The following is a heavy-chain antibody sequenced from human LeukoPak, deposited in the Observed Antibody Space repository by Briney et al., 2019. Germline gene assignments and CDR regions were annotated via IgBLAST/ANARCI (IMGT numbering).Heavy chain of an antibody. CDR3: ARDHSSVSNLLYYFDY. D-gene: IGHD6-19*01. V-gene: IGHV3-21*05. J-gene: IGHJ4*02. CDR2: ISSSSSYI. CDR1: GFTFSSYR. Sequence: GGSLRLSCAASGFTFSSYRMNWVRQAPGKGLEWVSYISSSSSYIYYADSVKGRFTISRDNAKNSLYLQMNSLRAEDTAVYYCARDHSSVSNLLYYFDYWGQGTLVTVSS.